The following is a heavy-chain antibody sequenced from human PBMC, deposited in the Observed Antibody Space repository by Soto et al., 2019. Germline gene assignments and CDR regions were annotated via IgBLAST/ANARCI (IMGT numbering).Heavy chain of an antibody. J-gene: IGHJ3*02. D-gene: IGHD4-17*01. V-gene: IGHV1-69*01. CDR2: VIPIFGTT. CDR1: GGTSRNYA. CDR3: ARRFIQDNGGNHDSFDI. Sequence: QVQLVQSGAKVKKPGSSGKAPSKASGGTSRNYAFGWVRKPPGQGLEWMGEVIPIFGTTPYAQKFQGRATITADESTNTAYMELSSLRSEDTAVYYCARRFIQDNGGNHDSFDIWGQGTMVTVSS.